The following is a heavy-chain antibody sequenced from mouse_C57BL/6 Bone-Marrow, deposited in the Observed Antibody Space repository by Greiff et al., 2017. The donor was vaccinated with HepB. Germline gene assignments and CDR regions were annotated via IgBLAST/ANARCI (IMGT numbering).Heavy chain of an antibody. CDR3: ARRRGITTVVARRWYFGV. CDR2: IYPGSGST. D-gene: IGHD1-1*01. Sequence: QVQLQQPGAELVKPGASVKMSCKASGYTFTSYWITWVKQRPGQGLEWIGDIYPGSGSTNYNEKFKSKATLTVDTSSSTAYMQLSSLTSEDSAVYYCARRRGITTVVARRWYFGVWGTGTTVTVSS. CDR1: GYTFTSYW. V-gene: IGHV1-55*01. J-gene: IGHJ1*03.